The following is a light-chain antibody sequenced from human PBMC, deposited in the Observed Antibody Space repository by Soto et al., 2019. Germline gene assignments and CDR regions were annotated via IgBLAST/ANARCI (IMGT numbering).Light chain of an antibody. CDR1: SGHSSYI. J-gene: IGLJ3*02. CDR3: ETWDSNTRV. Sequence: QSVLTQSSSASASLGSSVKLTCTLSSGHSSYIIAWHQQQPGKAPRYLMKLEGSGSYNKVSLHPDSFSGSSSGADRYLTISNRQSEDEADYNCETWDSNTRVFGGGTKLTV. CDR2: LEGSGSY. V-gene: IGLV4-60*03.